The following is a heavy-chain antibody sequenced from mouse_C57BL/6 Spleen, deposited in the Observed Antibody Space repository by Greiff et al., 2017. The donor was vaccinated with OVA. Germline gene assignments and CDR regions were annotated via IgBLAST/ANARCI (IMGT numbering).Heavy chain of an antibody. Sequence: EVQLVESEGGLVQPGSSMKLSYTASGFTFSDYYMAWVRQVPEKGLEWVANINYDGSSTYYLDSLKSRFIISRDNAKNILYLQMSSLKSEDTATYYCAREGVSDYFDYWGQGTTLTVSS. D-gene: IGHD3-1*01. CDR2: INYDGSST. J-gene: IGHJ2*01. CDR1: GFTFSDYY. CDR3: AREGVSDYFDY. V-gene: IGHV5-16*01.